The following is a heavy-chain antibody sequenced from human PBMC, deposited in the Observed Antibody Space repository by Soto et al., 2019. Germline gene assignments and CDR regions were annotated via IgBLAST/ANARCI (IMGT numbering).Heavy chain of an antibody. CDR1: GYTFTSYY. CDR3: ARRVVGATTLGAFDI. D-gene: IGHD1-26*01. CDR2: INPSGGST. J-gene: IGHJ3*02. Sequence: ASVKVSCKASGYTFTSYYMHWVRQAPGQGLEWMGIINPSGGSTSYAQKFQGRVTMTRDTSTSTVYMELSSLRSEDTAVYYCARRVVGATTLGAFDIWGQGTMVTVSS. V-gene: IGHV1-46*01.